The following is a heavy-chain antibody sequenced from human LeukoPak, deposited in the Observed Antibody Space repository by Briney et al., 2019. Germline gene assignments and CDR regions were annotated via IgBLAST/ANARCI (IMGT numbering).Heavy chain of an antibody. D-gene: IGHD1-1*01. CDR1: GFTFSTYW. V-gene: IGHV3-7*04. CDR3: ARDSPGYLAYDS. J-gene: IGHJ4*02. CDR2: IKEDGSAT. Sequence: GGSLRLSCAASGFTFSTYWMTWVRQAPGKGPEWVANIKEDGSATYYVDSVKGRFTISRDNAKKSLYLQMNSLRAEDTAVYYCARDSPGYLAYDSRGQGTLVTVSS.